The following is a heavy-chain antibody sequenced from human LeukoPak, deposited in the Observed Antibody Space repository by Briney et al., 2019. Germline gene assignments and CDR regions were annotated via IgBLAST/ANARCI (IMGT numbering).Heavy chain of an antibody. CDR1: GFTFSSYS. J-gene: IGHJ4*02. D-gene: IGHD6-13*01. CDR3: AREVSSSWYRYYFDY. V-gene: IGHV3-21*01. Sequence: PGGSLRLSCAASGFTFSSYSMNWARQASGKGLEWVSSISSSSSYIYYADSVKGRFTISRDNAKNSLYLQMNSLRAEDTAVYYCAREVSSSWYRYYFDYWGQGTLVTVSS. CDR2: ISSSSSYI.